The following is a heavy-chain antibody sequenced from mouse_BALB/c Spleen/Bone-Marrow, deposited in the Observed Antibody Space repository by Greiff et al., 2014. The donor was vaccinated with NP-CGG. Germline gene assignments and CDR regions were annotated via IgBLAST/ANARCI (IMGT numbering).Heavy chain of an antibody. CDR2: ISSGSSTI. D-gene: IGHD2-10*01. CDR3: ARRPYYGNLYGVDY. Sequence: EVMLVESGGGLVQPGGSRKLSCAGSGFTFSSFGMHWVRQAPEKGLEWVAYISSGSSTIYYADTMKGRFPISRDNPKNTLFLQTTSLRSEETAMYYCARRPYYGNLYGVDYWGQGTSVTVSS. V-gene: IGHV5-17*02. CDR1: GFTFSSFG. J-gene: IGHJ4*01.